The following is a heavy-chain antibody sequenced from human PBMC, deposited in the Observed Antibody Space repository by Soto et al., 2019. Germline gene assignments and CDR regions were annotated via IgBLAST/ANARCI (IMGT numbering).Heavy chain of an antibody. D-gene: IGHD3-10*01. V-gene: IGHV4-31*03. CDR1: RGSISGGGYY. Sequence: PXGTLSLTFTVSRGSISGGGYYWSCISQHPGKGLEWIGYIYYSGGTCYNPALKSRVTISVDTSKNQFSLKLSSGTAADRAVYYCARDSGGGAGLPFGELSPSYGMDVWGQGTTVTVSS. J-gene: IGHJ6*02. CDR3: ARDSGGGAGLPFGELSPSYGMDV. CDR2: IYYSGGT.